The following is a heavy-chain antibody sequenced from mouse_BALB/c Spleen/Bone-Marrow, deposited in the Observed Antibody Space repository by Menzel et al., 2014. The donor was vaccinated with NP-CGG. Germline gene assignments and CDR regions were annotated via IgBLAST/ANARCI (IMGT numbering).Heavy chain of an antibody. CDR1: GFNIKDTY. CDR2: IDLANGNT. V-gene: IGHV14-3*02. J-gene: IGHJ4*01. D-gene: IGHD2-3*01. CDR3: ARWLLPYGLDY. Sequence: VQLQQPGAELVKPGASVKLSCTASGFNIKDTYMHWVKPEVVQGLEWIGRIDLANGNTKYDPKFQGKATITVDTSSNTAYLQLSSLTSEDTAVYYCARWLLPYGLDYWGQGTSVTVSS.